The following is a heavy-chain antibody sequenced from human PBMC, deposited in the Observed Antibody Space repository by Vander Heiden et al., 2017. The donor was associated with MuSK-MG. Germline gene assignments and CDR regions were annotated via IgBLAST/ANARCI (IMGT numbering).Heavy chain of an antibody. CDR1: GYSISSGYY. Sequence: QVQLQESGPGLVKPSETLSLTCAVSGYSISSGYYWGWIRQPPGKGLEWIGSIHHSGSTYYNPSLKSRVTISVDTSKNQFSLKLSSVTAADTAVYYCARFFYGSGRGEYWGQGTLVTVSS. CDR3: ARFFYGSGRGEY. V-gene: IGHV4-38-2*01. CDR2: IHHSGST. J-gene: IGHJ4*02. D-gene: IGHD3-10*01.